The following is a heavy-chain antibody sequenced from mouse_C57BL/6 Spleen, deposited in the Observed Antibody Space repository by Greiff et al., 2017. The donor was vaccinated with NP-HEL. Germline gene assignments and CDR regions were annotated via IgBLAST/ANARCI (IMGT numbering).Heavy chain of an antibody. Sequence: EVQLQQSGPELVKPGASVKIPCKASGYTFTDYNMDWVKQSHGKSLEWIGDINPNNGGTIYNQKFKGKATLTVDKSSSTAYMELRSLTSEDTAVYYCARGIYYYGSSYSHWYFDVWGTGTTVTVSS. J-gene: IGHJ1*03. CDR2: INPNNGGT. D-gene: IGHD1-1*01. V-gene: IGHV1-18*01. CDR1: GYTFTDYN. CDR3: ARGIYYYGSSYSHWYFDV.